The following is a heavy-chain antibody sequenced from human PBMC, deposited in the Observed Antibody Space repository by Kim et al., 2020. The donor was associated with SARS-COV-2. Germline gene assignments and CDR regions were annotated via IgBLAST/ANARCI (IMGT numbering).Heavy chain of an antibody. CDR1: GFTFSSYA. Sequence: GGSLRLSCAASGFTFSSYAMSWVRQAPGKGLEWVSAISGSGGSTYYADSVKGRFTISRDNSKNTLYLQMNSLRAEDTAVYYCSSYAFWSGYPPIDYWGQGTLLTVSS. J-gene: IGHJ4*02. CDR3: SSYAFWSGYPPIDY. D-gene: IGHD3-3*01. V-gene: IGHV3-23*01. CDR2: ISGSGGST.